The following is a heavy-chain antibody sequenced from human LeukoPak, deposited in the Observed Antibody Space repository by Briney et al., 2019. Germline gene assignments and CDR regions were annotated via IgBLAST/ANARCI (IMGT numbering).Heavy chain of an antibody. CDR1: GGSISSGSYY. CDR3: ARGEYYYDSSGHNRFDP. CDR2: IYTSGST. Sequence: SQTLSLTCTVSGGSISSGSYYWSWIRQPAGKGLEWIGRIYTSGSTNYNPSLKSRVTISVDTSKNQFSLKLSSVTAADTAVYYCARGEYYYDSSGHNRFDPWGQGTLVTVSS. V-gene: IGHV4-61*02. D-gene: IGHD3-22*01. J-gene: IGHJ5*02.